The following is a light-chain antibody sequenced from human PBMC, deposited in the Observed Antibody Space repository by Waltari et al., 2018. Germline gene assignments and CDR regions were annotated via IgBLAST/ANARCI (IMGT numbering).Light chain of an antibody. CDR1: QSVSGIS. J-gene: IGKJ4*01. V-gene: IGKV3-20*01. Sequence: IVLTQSPDTLSLSPGERATLSCRASQSVSGISLAWYQQKPGQAPRLLIYGTSCRATGFPDRFSGSGSGTDFTLTISRLEPEDFAVYHCQQYDGSAVTFGGGTKVEIK. CDR3: QQYDGSAVT. CDR2: GTS.